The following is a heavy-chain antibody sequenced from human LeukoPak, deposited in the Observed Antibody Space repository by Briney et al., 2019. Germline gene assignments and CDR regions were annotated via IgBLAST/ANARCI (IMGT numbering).Heavy chain of an antibody. CDR1: GFTLSSYG. D-gene: IGHD1-26*01. CDR2: INRDGSEK. V-gene: IGHV3-7*02. J-gene: IGHJ5*02. CDR3: ASVLVGGTNWFDP. Sequence: GGSLRLSCAASGFTLSSYGMSCVRQAPGKGLEWVANINRDGSEKYYVDSVKVPFTISRDNAKNSLYMKMNSLRAEDTSVYYCASVLVGGTNWFDPWGEGTLVTVSS.